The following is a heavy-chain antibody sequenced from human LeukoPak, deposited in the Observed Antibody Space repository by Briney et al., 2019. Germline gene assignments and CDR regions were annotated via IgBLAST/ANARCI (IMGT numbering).Heavy chain of an antibody. J-gene: IGHJ4*02. D-gene: IGHD3-3*01. Sequence: PGGSLRLSCAASGFTFSSYSMNWVRQAPGKGLEWVSAMSGSGGSTYYADSVKGRFTISRDNSKNTLYLQMNSLRAEDTAVYYCAKEYYDFWSGYYGYWGQGTLVTVSS. CDR2: MSGSGGST. V-gene: IGHV3-23*01. CDR3: AKEYYDFWSGYYGY. CDR1: GFTFSSYS.